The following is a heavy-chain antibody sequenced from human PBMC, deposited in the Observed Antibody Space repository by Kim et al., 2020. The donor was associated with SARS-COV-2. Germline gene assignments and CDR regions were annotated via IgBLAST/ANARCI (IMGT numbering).Heavy chain of an antibody. V-gene: IGHV4-59*08. CDR3: ARGARYYYDSSGYYGN. Sequence: SETLSLTCTVSGGSISSYYWSWIRQPPGKGLEWIGYIYYSGSTNYNPSLKSRVTISVDTSKNQFSLKLSSVTAADTAVYYCARGARYYYDSSGYYGNWGQGTLVTVSS. CDR2: IYYSGST. CDR1: GGSISSYY. D-gene: IGHD3-22*01. J-gene: IGHJ4*02.